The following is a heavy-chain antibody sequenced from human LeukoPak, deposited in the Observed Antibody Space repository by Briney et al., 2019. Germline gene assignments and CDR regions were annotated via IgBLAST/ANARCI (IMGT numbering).Heavy chain of an antibody. V-gene: IGHV4-34*01. CDR1: GGSFSGYY. J-gene: IGHJ6*03. CDR3: ARHHLYYDSSGYYFGYYYMDV. D-gene: IGHD3-22*01. CDR2: INHSGST. Sequence: SETLSLTCAVYGGSFSGYYWSWIRQPPGKGLEWIGEINHSGSTNYNPSLKSRVTISVDTSKNQFSLKLSSVTAADTAVYYCARHHLYYDSSGYYFGYYYMDVWGKGTTVTVSS.